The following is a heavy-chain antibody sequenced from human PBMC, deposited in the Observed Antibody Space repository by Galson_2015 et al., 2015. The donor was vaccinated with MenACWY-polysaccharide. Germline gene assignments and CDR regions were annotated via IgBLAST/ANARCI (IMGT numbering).Heavy chain of an antibody. Sequence: CAISGDSVSSNNAAWNWIRQSPSRGLEWLGRTYYRSKWYKYYAASMKSRITINVDTSKNQFSLQLTSVTPEDTAMYYCASQGIAVAGVIDYWGQGILVTVSS. CDR3: ASQGIAVAGVIDY. CDR1: GDSVSSNNAA. V-gene: IGHV6-1*01. D-gene: IGHD6-19*01. J-gene: IGHJ4*02. CDR2: TYYRSKWYK.